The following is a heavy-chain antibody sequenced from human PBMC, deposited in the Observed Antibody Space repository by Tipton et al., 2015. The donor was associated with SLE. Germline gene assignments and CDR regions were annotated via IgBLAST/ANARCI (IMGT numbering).Heavy chain of an antibody. V-gene: IGHV4-59*08. Sequence: TLSLTCTVSGAPFTHYYWSWIRQTPGKGLEWIAYIFHSGSTNYNPSLKSRVTISMDPSKNQFSLKLNSVTAADTAVYYCARFRDEYYYYAMDVWGQGTTVTVSS. J-gene: IGHJ6*02. CDR1: GAPFTHYY. CDR2: IFHSGST. CDR3: ARFRDEYYYYAMDV.